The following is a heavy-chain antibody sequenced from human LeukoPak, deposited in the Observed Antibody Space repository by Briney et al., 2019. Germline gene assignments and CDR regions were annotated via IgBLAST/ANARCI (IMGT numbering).Heavy chain of an antibody. Sequence: GGSLRLSCEASGFTFRSYAMTWVRQAPGKGLEWVSAISGSGGSTHYADSVKGRFTISRDNSKNTLYLQMNSLRAEDTAVYYCAKGRVGIVIVPAPVDYWGQGTLVTVSS. CDR3: AKGRVGIVIVPAPVDY. D-gene: IGHD2-2*01. CDR1: GFTFRSYA. CDR2: ISGSGGST. V-gene: IGHV3-23*01. J-gene: IGHJ4*02.